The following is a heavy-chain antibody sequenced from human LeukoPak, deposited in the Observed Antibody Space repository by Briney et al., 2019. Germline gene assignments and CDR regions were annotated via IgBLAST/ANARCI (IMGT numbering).Heavy chain of an antibody. CDR1: GFTFRNYV. D-gene: IGHD6-19*01. Sequence: GGSLGLSCAASGFTFRNYVIHWVRQAPGKGLEWVAVTSSDLNVKLYADSVKGRFTISRDNSKNTLYLQMNSLRAEDTAVYYCAKDRGIAVVNWFDPWGQGTLVTVSS. CDR3: AKDRGIAVVNWFDP. V-gene: IGHV3-30*18. CDR2: TSSDLNVK. J-gene: IGHJ5*02.